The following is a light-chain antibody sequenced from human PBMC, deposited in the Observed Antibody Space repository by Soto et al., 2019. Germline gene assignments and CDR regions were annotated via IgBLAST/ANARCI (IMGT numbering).Light chain of an antibody. J-gene: IGKJ1*01. Sequence: EMMMTQSPATLSVSPGERVTLSCTASQSISTNLAWYQQKPGQAPRLLIYGASTRATGIPARFSGSGSGTEFTLTISSLKSEDFAVYYCQHYSNWPPWTFGQGTKVEVK. V-gene: IGKV3-15*01. CDR1: QSISTN. CDR2: GAS. CDR3: QHYSNWPPWT.